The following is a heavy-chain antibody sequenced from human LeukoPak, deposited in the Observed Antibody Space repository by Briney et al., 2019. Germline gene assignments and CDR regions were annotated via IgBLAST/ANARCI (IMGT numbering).Heavy chain of an antibody. CDR2: IYYSGST. Sequence: SETLSLTCTVSGGSISISSYYWGWIRQPPAKGLEWIGSIYYSGSTYYNPSLKSRVTISVDTSKNQFSLKLSSVTAADTAVYYCARGGYSGYDLGIGFDYWGQGTLVTVSS. V-gene: IGHV4-39*01. CDR3: ARGGYSGYDLGIGFDY. J-gene: IGHJ4*02. D-gene: IGHD5-12*01. CDR1: GGSISISSYY.